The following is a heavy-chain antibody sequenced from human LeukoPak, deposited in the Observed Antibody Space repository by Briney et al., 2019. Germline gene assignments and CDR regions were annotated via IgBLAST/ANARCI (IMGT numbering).Heavy chain of an antibody. CDR2: IWYDGSNK. Sequence: GRSLRLSCAASGFTFSSYGMHWVRQAPGKGLEWVAVIWYDGSNKYYADSVKGRFTISRDNSKNTLYLQMNSLRAEDTAVYYCAKDQARNCYDSSGFDYWGQGTLVTVSS. D-gene: IGHD3-22*01. V-gene: IGHV3-33*06. CDR3: AKDQARNCYDSSGFDY. CDR1: GFTFSSYG. J-gene: IGHJ4*02.